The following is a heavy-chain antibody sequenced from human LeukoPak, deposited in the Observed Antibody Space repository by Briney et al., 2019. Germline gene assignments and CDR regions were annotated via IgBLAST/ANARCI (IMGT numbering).Heavy chain of an antibody. CDR2: ISSSSSYI. J-gene: IGHJ5*02. CDR1: GFTFSSYS. D-gene: IGHD1-7*01. V-gene: IGHV3-21*01. Sequence: GGSLRLSCAASGFTFSSYSMNWVRQAPGKGPEWVSSISSSSSYIYYADSVKGRFTISRDNAKNSLYLQMNSLRAEDTAVYYCARDLNWNYVPWGQGTLVTVSS. CDR3: ARDLNWNYVP.